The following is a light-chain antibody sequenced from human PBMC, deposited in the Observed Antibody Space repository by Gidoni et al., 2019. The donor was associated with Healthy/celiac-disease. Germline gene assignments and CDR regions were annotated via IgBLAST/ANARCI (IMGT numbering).Light chain of an antibody. Sequence: QSVLTQPPSVSGAPGQRVTISCTGSSPNIGAGYDVHWYQQRPGTAPKLLIYGNSNRPSGVPDRFSGSKSGTSASLAIPGLQAEDEADYYCQSYDSSLSVSGWVFGGGTKLTVL. CDR1: SPNIGAGYD. V-gene: IGLV1-40*01. CDR3: QSYDSSLSVSGWV. J-gene: IGLJ3*02. CDR2: GNS.